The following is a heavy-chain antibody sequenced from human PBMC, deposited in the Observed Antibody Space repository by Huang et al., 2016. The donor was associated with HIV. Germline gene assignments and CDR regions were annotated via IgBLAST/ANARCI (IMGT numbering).Heavy chain of an antibody. Sequence: EVKVLESGGGLVQPGGSRRLSCVASGFTFKKYSMSGVRQAPGKGLAGVSLISGNGNKTYYADSVKGRFTISRDNSKNTVYLQMNSLRAEDAALYHCTVLLDYWGQGTPVTVSS. V-gene: IGHV3-23*01. CDR2: ISGNGNKT. CDR3: TVLLDY. CDR1: GFTFKKYS. J-gene: IGHJ4*02.